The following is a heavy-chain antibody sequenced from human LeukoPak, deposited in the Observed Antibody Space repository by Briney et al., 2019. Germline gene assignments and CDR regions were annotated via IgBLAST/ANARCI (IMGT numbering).Heavy chain of an antibody. CDR1: GFPFSSYW. J-gene: IGHJ6*02. V-gene: IGHV3-7*04. CDR2: IKQDGSKK. Sequence: GGSLRLSCVASGFPFSSYWMTWVRQAPGKGLEWVANIKQDGSKKSYVDSVKGRFTISRDNAKNSLYLQMNSLRAEDTAIYYCTRGGGLDVWGQGATVTVSS. CDR3: TRGGGLDV.